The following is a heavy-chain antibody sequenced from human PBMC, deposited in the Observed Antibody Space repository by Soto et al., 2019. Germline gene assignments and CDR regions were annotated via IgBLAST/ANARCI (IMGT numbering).Heavy chain of an antibody. V-gene: IGHV3-33*01. CDR2: IWYDGSNK. CDR3: ARGRCSSGWLGYYYGMDV. D-gene: IGHD6-19*01. J-gene: IGHJ6*02. CDR1: GFTFSSYG. Sequence: QAGGSLRLSCAASGFTFSSYGMHWVRQAPGKGLEWVAVIWYDGSNKYYADSVKGRFTISRDNSKNTLYLQMNSLRAEDTAVYYCARGRCSSGWLGYYYGMDVWGQGTTVTVSS.